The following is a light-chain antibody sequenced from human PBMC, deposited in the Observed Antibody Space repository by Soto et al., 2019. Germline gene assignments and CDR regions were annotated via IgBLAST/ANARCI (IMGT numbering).Light chain of an antibody. CDR1: QSISSW. J-gene: IGKJ1*01. Sequence: DIQMTQSPSTLSASVGDRVTITCRASQSISSWLAWYQQKPGKAPKLLLYKASSLETGVPSRFSGSASGTEFTLTISSLQHDDFATYYCQQYNSYSPWTFGQGTKVEIK. CDR3: QQYNSYSPWT. CDR2: KAS. V-gene: IGKV1-5*03.